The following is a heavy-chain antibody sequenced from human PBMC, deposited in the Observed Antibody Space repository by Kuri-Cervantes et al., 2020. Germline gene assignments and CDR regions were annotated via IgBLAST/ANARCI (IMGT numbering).Heavy chain of an antibody. CDR1: GYSISSAYY. CDR2: IYYSGST. CDR3: ASPGAVTMVRGVIISTYYFDY. J-gene: IGHJ4*02. D-gene: IGHD3-10*01. Sequence: SQTLSLTCAVSGYSISSAYYWGWIRQPPGKGLEWIGSIYYSGSTYYNPSLKSRVTISVDTSKNQFSLKLSSVTAADTAVYYCASPGAVTMVRGVIISTYYFDYWGQGTLVTVSS. V-gene: IGHV4-38-2*01.